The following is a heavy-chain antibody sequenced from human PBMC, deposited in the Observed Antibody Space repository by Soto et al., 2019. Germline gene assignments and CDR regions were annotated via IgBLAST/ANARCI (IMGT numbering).Heavy chain of an antibody. Sequence: ASVKVSCKASGYTFTGYYMHWVRQAPGQGLEWMGWINPNSGGTNYAQKFQGWVTMTRDTSISTAYMELSRLRSDDTAVYYCAGEGLVGATPFYYYYGMDVWGQGTTVTVSS. J-gene: IGHJ6*02. D-gene: IGHD1-26*01. CDR1: GYTFTGYY. V-gene: IGHV1-2*04. CDR3: AGEGLVGATPFYYYYGMDV. CDR2: INPNSGGT.